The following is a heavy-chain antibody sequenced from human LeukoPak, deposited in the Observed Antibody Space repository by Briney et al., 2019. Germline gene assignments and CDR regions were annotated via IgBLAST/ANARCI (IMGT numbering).Heavy chain of an antibody. CDR3: ARDPGGYCSSTSCPT. Sequence: SETLSLTCTVSGGSISSYYWSWIRQPPGKGLEWIGYIYYSGSTNYNPSLKSRVTISVDTSKNQSSLKLSSVTAADTAVYYCARDPGGYCSSTSCPTWGQGTLVTVSS. D-gene: IGHD2-2*01. J-gene: IGHJ4*02. V-gene: IGHV4-59*01. CDR1: GGSISSYY. CDR2: IYYSGST.